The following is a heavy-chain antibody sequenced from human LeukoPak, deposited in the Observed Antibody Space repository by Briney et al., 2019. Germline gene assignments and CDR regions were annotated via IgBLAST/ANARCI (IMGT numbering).Heavy chain of an antibody. CDR2: IKSKTDGGTT. J-gene: IGHJ4*02. V-gene: IGHV3-15*01. CDR3: TTLIAARPDY. Sequence: GGSLRLSCAASGFTFSSYGMSWVRQAPGKGLEWVGRIKSKTDGGTTDYAAPVKGRFTISRDDSKNTLYLQMNSLKTEDTAVYYCTTLIAARPDYWGQGTLVTVSS. D-gene: IGHD6-6*01. CDR1: GFTFSSYG.